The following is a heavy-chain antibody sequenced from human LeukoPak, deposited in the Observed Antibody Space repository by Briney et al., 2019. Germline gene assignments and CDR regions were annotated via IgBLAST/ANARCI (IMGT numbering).Heavy chain of an antibody. Sequence: GGSLRLSCAASGFTFSSYAMSWVRQAPGKGLEWVSAISGSGGSTYYADSVKGRFTISRDNSKNTLYLQMNSLRAEDTAVYYCAKGWGPLAEAGTPIDYWGQGTLVTVSS. CDR2: ISGSGGST. V-gene: IGHV3-23*01. D-gene: IGHD6-13*01. CDR3: AKGWGPLAEAGTPIDY. J-gene: IGHJ4*02. CDR1: GFTFSSYA.